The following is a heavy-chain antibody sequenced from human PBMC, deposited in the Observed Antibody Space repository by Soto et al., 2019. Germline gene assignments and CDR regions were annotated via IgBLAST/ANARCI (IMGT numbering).Heavy chain of an antibody. CDR2: ISAYSGNT. CDR3: ARVILGLDYYFDY. CDR1: GYTLTSYG. V-gene: IGHV1-18*01. Sequence: ASVQVSCKASGYTLTSYGISWVRQAPGQGLEWMGWISAYSGNTNYAQKLQGRVTMTTDTSTSTAYMELRSLRSDDTAVYYCARVILGLDYYFDYWGQGTLVTVSS. J-gene: IGHJ4*02.